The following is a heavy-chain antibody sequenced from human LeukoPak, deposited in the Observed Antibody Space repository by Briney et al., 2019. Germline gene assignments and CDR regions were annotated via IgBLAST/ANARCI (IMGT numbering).Heavy chain of an antibody. CDR2: IKQDGSEK. CDR3: ARRRYHLPFDI. CDR1: GFTLSSYW. D-gene: IGHD2-2*01. J-gene: IGHJ3*02. Sequence: GGSLRLSCAAYGFTLSSYWMSWVRQAPGKGLEWVAKIKQDGSEKYYVDSMTGTSTISRDNAKNSLYLEMNTLRADATAVYPCARRRYHLPFDIWGQGTMVTVSS. V-gene: IGHV3-7*01.